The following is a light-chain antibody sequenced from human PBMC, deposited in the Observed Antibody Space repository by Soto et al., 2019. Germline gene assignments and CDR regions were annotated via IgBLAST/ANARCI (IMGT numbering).Light chain of an antibody. CDR3: SSYTSSSTRV. CDR1: SSDVGGYNY. V-gene: IGLV2-14*01. J-gene: IGLJ2*01. CDR2: DVS. Sequence: QSXLTQPASVSGSXXXSXXISXTGTSSDVGGYNYVSWYQQHPGKAPKLMIYDVSNRPSGVSNRFSGSKSGNTASLTISGLQAEDEADYYCSSYTSSSTRVFGGGTKLTVL.